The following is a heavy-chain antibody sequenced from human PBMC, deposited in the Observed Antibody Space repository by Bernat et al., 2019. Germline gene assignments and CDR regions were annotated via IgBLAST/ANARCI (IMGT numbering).Heavy chain of an antibody. J-gene: IGHJ4*02. CDR1: GFTVSSNY. CDR2: IYSGGST. V-gene: IGHV3-66*01. D-gene: IGHD6-19*01. Sequence: EVQLVESGGGLVQPGGSLRLSCAASGFTVSSNYMSWVRQAPGKGLEWVSVIYSGGSTYYADSVKGRFTISRDNSKNTLYLQMNSLGAEDTAVYYCARDAYSSGWYVAYWGQGTLVNVSS. CDR3: ARDAYSSGWYVAY.